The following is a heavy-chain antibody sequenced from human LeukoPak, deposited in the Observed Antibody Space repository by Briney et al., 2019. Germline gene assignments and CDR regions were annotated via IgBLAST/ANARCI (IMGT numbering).Heavy chain of an antibody. V-gene: IGHV3-23*01. D-gene: IGHD3-3*01. Sequence: GGSLRLSCAASGFTFSSYAMSWVRQAPGKGLEWVSAISGSGGSTYYADSVKGRFTISRDSSKNTLYLQMNSLRAEDTAVYYCAKDPDFWSGSKRKFDYWGQGTLVTVSS. CDR1: GFTFSSYA. J-gene: IGHJ4*02. CDR3: AKDPDFWSGSKRKFDY. CDR2: ISGSGGST.